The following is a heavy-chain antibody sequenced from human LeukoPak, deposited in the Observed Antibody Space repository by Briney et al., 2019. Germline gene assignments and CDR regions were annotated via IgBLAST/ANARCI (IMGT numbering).Heavy chain of an antibody. D-gene: IGHD3-3*01. Sequence: SETLSLTCTVSGGSISSYYWSWIRQPPGKGLEWIGYIYYSGSTNYNPSLKSRVTISVDTSKNQFSLKLSSVTAADTAVYYCARGAKITIFGVVIKVGYYYGMDVWGQGTTVAVSS. CDR2: IYYSGST. CDR1: GGSISSYY. J-gene: IGHJ6*02. V-gene: IGHV4-59*12. CDR3: ARGAKITIFGVVIKVGYYYGMDV.